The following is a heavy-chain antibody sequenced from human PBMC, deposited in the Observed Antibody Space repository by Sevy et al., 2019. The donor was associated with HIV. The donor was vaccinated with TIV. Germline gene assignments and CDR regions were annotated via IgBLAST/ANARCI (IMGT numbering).Heavy chain of an antibody. V-gene: IGHV4-39*01. Sequence: SETLSLTCTVSGGAISSSSYYWGWIRQPPGKGLEWIGSIYYSGSTSYNPSLKSRVTISVDTSKNQFSLKLSSVTAAATAVYYCARQGEQQLVRLYFQHWGQGTLVTVSS. J-gene: IGHJ1*01. CDR2: IYYSGST. CDR3: ARQGEQQLVRLYFQH. D-gene: IGHD6-13*01. CDR1: GGAISSSSYY.